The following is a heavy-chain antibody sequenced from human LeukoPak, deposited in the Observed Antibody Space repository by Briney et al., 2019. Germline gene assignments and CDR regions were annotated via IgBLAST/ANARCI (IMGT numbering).Heavy chain of an antibody. J-gene: IGHJ4*02. D-gene: IGHD6-19*01. Sequence: ASVKVSCKASGYTFTGYYMHWVRQAPGQGLEWMGWINPNSGGTNYAQKFQGRVTMARDTSISTAYMELSRLRSDDTAVYYCARGGTGGWSYFDYWGQGTLVTVSS. CDR3: ARGGTGGWSYFDY. V-gene: IGHV1-2*02. CDR1: GYTFTGYY. CDR2: INPNSGGT.